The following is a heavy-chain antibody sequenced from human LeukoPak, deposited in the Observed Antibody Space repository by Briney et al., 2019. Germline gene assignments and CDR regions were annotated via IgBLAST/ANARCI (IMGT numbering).Heavy chain of an antibody. J-gene: IGHJ6*02. Sequence: ASVKVSCKASGYTFTSYGISWVRQAPGQGLEWMGWINAGNGNTKYSQKFQGRVTITRDTSASTAYMELSSLRSEDTAVYYCAREGPYYGMDVWGQGTTVTVSS. V-gene: IGHV1-3*01. CDR3: AREGPYYGMDV. CDR2: INAGNGNT. CDR1: GYTFTSYG.